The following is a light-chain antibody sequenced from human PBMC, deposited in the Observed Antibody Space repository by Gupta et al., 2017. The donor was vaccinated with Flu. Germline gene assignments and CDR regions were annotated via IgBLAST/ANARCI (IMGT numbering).Light chain of an antibody. V-gene: IGLV2-14*01. J-gene: IGLJ3*02. CDR2: EVT. CDR3: SPYTSSRPLV. CDR1: DSDIGAYGH. Sequence: PGQSITISCTGTDSDIGAYGHVSWYQQHPDKAPTLIIYEVTNRPSGVSNRFSGSKSGNTASLTISGLQAEHEADYPCSPYTSSRPLVFGGGT.